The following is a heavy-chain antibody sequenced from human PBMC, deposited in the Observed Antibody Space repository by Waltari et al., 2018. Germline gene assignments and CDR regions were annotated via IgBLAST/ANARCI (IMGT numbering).Heavy chain of an antibody. CDR3: ARTSDYGDSMYNWVDP. Sequence: EVQLVESGGGLVQPGGSLRLSCAASGFTFSSYWMSWVRQAPGKGLGWVGNIKQDGSGKDYVNPVKGRFNISRDNAKNALYLQMNSLRAADTAVYYGARTSDYGDSMYNWVDPWGQGTLVNVSS. CDR2: IKQDGSGK. V-gene: IGHV3-7*03. J-gene: IGHJ5*02. CDR1: GFTFSSYW. D-gene: IGHD4-17*01.